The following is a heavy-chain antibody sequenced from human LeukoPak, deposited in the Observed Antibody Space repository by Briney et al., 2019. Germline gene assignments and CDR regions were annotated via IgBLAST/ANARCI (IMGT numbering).Heavy chain of an antibody. CDR2: INGDGGSR. Sequence: GGSLRLSCAASGFTFSTYCMHWVRQAPGKGLVWVSRINGDGGSRNYADSVKGRFTISRDNAKNTLYLQMSSLRVEDTAVYYCASASSHRTAAGGDYWGQGTLVTVST. V-gene: IGHV3-74*01. D-gene: IGHD6-13*01. CDR1: GFTFSTYC. J-gene: IGHJ4*02. CDR3: ASASSHRTAAGGDY.